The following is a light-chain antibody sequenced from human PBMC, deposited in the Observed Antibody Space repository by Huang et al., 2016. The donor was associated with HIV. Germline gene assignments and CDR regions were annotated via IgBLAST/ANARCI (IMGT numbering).Light chain of an antibody. CDR3: QQYYSSPFT. J-gene: IGKJ3*01. V-gene: IGKV4-1*01. CDR2: WAS. Sequence: DIVMTQSPDSLAVSLCERATINCKSSQTILHDSDSRNYLAWYQQKHGQPPKLLIHWASSRKSGVPDRFIGSGSGTDFTLTISSLQAEDVAVYYCQQYYSSPFTFGPGTNVDI. CDR1: QTILHDSDSRNY.